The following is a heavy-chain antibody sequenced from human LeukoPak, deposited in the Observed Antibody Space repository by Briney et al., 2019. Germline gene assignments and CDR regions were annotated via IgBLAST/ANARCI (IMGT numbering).Heavy chain of an antibody. J-gene: IGHJ6*02. CDR1: GFTVSGNY. D-gene: IGHD2-2*01. V-gene: IGHV3-53*01. CDR3: ARDKLPALWDGMDV. Sequence: PGGSLRLSCAASGFTVSGNYMSWVRQAPGKGLEWVSVIYSSGSTYYADSVKGRFTISRDNSKNTLYLQMNSLRPEDTAVYYCARDKLPALWDGMDVWGQGTTVTVSS. CDR2: IYSSGST.